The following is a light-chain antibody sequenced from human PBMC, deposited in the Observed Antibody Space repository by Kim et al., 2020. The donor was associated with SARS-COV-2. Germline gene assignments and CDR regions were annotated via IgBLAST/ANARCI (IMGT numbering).Light chain of an antibody. CDR2: DND. CDR3: GTWDTSLSAGV. J-gene: IGLJ3*02. CDR1: SSNIGNNY. V-gene: IGLV1-51*01. Sequence: QSVLTQPPSVSAAPGQKVTISCSGSSSNIGNNYVSWYQQLPATAPKLLIYDNDRRPSGIPDRFSGSKSVTSATLGITGLQTGDEADYYCGTWDTSLSAGVFGGGTQLTVL.